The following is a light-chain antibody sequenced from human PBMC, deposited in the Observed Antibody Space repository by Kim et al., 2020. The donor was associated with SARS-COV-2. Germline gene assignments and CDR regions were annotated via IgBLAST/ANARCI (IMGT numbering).Light chain of an antibody. J-gene: IGLJ3*02. V-gene: IGLV2-14*03. CDR2: DVS. CDR1: SSDVGGYNY. Sequence: GQSRTISCTGTSSDVGGYNYVSWYQQHPGKAPKLMIYDVSNRPSGVSNRFSGSKSGNTASLTISGLQAEDEADYYCSSYTSSSTWVFGGGTKLTVL. CDR3: SSYTSSSTWV.